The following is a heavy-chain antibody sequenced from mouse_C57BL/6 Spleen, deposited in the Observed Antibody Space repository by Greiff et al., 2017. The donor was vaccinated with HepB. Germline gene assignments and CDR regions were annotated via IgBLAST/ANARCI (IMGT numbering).Heavy chain of an antibody. D-gene: IGHD4-1*01. Sequence: QVQLQQPGAELVKPGASVKLSCKASGYTFTSYWTHWVKQRPGQGLEWIGMIHPNSGSTNYNEKFKSKATLTVDKSSSTAYMQLSSLTSEDSAVYYCAREGVGRFDYWGQGTTLTVSS. V-gene: IGHV1-64*01. CDR3: AREGVGRFDY. CDR1: GYTFTSYW. J-gene: IGHJ2*01. CDR2: IHPNSGST.